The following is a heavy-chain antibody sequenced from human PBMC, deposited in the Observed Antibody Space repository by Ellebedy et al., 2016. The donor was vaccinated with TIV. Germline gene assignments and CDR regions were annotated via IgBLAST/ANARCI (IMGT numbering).Heavy chain of an antibody. CDR3: ARTRGLDY. Sequence: GESLKISCAASGFTFSYYWMHWVRQAPGKGLVWVSHIHGDGSSTSYADSVEGRFTISRDNAKNSVYLQMNSLRAEDTAVYYCARTRGLDYWGQGTLVTVSS. CDR2: IHGDGSST. D-gene: IGHD5-24*01. CDR1: GFTFSYYW. J-gene: IGHJ4*02. V-gene: IGHV3-74*01.